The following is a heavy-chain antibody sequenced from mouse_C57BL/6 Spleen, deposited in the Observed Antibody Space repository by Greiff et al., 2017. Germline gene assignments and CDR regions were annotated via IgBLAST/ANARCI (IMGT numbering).Heavy chain of an antibody. D-gene: IGHD1-1*01. CDR2: ILPGSGST. CDR3: ARKGFITTVVPWYFDV. CDR1: GYTFTGYW. Sequence: QVQLQQSGAELMKPGASVKLSCKATGYTFTGYWIEWVKQRPGHGLEWIGEILPGSGSTNYNEKFKGKATFTADTSSTTAYMQLSSLTTEDSAIYYCARKGFITTVVPWYFDVWGTGTTVTVSS. J-gene: IGHJ1*03. V-gene: IGHV1-9*01.